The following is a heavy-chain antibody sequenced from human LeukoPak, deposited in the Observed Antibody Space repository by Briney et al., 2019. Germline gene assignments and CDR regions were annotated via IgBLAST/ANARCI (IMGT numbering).Heavy chain of an antibody. V-gene: IGHV4-38-2*02. CDR3: ARQTGSGLFILP. J-gene: IGHJ4*02. CDR1: GYSISIGYS. D-gene: IGHD3/OR15-3a*01. CDR2: IYYSGNT. Sequence: PSETLSLTCTVSGYSISIGYSGACIRQPPGRGLEWIGSIYYSGNTYYNASLKSQVSISIDTSKNQFSLRLTSVTAADTAVYYCARQTGSGLFILPGGQGTLVTVSA.